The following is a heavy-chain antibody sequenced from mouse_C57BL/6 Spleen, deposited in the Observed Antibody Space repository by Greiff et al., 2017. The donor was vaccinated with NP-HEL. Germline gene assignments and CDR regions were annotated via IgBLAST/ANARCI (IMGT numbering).Heavy chain of an antibody. Sequence: VQLQQSGAELVKPGASVKISCKASGYAFSSYWMNWVKQRPGKGLEWIGQIYPGDGDTNYNGKFKGKATLTADKSSSTAYMQLSSLTSEDFAVYFCARLGSSYWFAYWGQGTLVTVSA. D-gene: IGHD1-1*01. V-gene: IGHV1-80*01. CDR1: GYAFSSYW. J-gene: IGHJ3*01. CDR2: IYPGDGDT. CDR3: ARLGSSYWFAY.